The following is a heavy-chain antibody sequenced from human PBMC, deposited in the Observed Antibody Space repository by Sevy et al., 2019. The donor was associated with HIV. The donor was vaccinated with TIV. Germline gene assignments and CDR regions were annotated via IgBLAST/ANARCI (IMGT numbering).Heavy chain of an antibody. V-gene: IGHV3-49*04. CDR3: TRWKAAQSIFDY. J-gene: IGHJ4*02. CDR1: GFTFGDYC. CDR2: LKSDVYGGKV. D-gene: IGHD6-13*01. Sequence: GGSMRLSCTASGFTFGDYCMSWVRQAPGKGLEWVAFLKSDVYGGKVDHAASVRGRFVNSRDDSKTIAYLQMNDLKTEDTGVYYCTRWKAAQSIFDYWGQGALVTVSS.